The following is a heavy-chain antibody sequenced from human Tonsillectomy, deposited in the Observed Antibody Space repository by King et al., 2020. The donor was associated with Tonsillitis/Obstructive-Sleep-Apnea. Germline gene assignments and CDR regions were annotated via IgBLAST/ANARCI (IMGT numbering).Heavy chain of an antibody. CDR1: GYTFTSYA. D-gene: IGHD4-23*01. CDR2: INAGNGNT. J-gene: IGHJ4*02. CDR3: ARDSEDGYYGGY. Sequence: VQLVESGAEVKKAGASVKVSCKASGYTFTSYAMHWVRQAPGQRLEWMGWINAGNGNTKYSQKFQGRVTITRDTSASTAYMELSSLRSEDTAVYYCARDSEDGYYGGYWGQGTLVTVSS. V-gene: IGHV1-3*01.